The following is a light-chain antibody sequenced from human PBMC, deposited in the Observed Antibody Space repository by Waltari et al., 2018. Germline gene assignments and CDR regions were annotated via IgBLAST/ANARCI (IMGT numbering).Light chain of an antibody. Sequence: QSVLTPPPSVSGAPGQRVTIPCTGSTSTIAADYHVHWYQQLPGTAPKLLIYGNSNRPSGVPDRFSGSKSGTSAALAITGLQAEDEADYYCQSYDSSLSGVVFGGGTKLTVL. CDR1: TSTIAADYH. V-gene: IGLV1-40*01. J-gene: IGLJ2*01. CDR3: QSYDSSLSGVV. CDR2: GNS.